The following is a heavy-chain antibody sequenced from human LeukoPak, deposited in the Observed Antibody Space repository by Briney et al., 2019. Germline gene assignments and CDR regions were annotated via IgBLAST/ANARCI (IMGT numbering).Heavy chain of an antibody. CDR1: GFTFSDHN. CDR3: ARSPLGVAPFDY. D-gene: IGHD3-10*01. V-gene: IGHV3-72*01. J-gene: IGHJ4*02. CDR2: IRNKANGYTT. Sequence: GGSLLLSCAASGFTFSDHNMDWVRQAPGEGLEWVARIRNKANGYTTEYAASVKGRFTISGDDSENSLYLQMDSLKTEDTAVYYCARSPLGVAPFDYWGQGTLATVSS.